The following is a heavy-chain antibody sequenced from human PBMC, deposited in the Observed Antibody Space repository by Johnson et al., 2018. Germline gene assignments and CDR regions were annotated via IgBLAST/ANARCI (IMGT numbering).Heavy chain of an antibody. CDR2: IKQDGSEK. J-gene: IGHJ3*02. CDR3: ARVITHLMVVEIHDAFDI. CDR1: GFSLSSYW. D-gene: IGHD2-15*01. Sequence: VQLVESGGGLVQPGGSLRLSCAASGFSLSSYWMTWVRQAPGKGLEWVANIKQDGSEKYYVDSVKGLFTISRYNAKNSLYLQMNSLRAEDTAVYFCARVITHLMVVEIHDAFDIWGQGTMVTVS. V-gene: IGHV3-7*01.